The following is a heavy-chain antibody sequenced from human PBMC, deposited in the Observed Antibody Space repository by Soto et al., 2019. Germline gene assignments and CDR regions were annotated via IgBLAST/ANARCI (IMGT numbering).Heavy chain of an antibody. V-gene: IGHV3-30-3*01. CDR1: SYA. J-gene: IGHJ6*02. Sequence: SYAMHWVRQAPGKGLEWVAVISYDGSNKYYADSVKGRFTISRDNSKNTLYLQMNSLRAEDTAVYYCARGSRPSYYYYGMDVWGQGTTVTVSS. CDR2: ISYDGSNK. D-gene: IGHD6-6*01. CDR3: ARGSRPSYYYYGMDV.